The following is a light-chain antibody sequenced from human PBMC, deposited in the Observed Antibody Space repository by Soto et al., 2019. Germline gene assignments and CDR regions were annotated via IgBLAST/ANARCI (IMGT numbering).Light chain of an antibody. Sequence: DIQMTQSPSTLSASVGDRVTITCRASQSISSWLAWYQQKPGKAPKLLIYDAYSLESGVPSRFSGSGSGTEFTLTISSLQPDDFATYYGQQYNSYSPITFGQGTRLEIK. CDR2: DAY. V-gene: IGKV1-5*01. CDR3: QQYNSYSPIT. J-gene: IGKJ5*01. CDR1: QSISSW.